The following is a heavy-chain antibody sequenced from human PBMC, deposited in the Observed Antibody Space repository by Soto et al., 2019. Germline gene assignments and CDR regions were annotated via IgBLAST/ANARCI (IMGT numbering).Heavy chain of an antibody. J-gene: IGHJ4*02. CDR3: ARDAYSNYYFDY. V-gene: IGHV4-59*01. Sequence: SETLSLTCSVSSGSISGYHWSWIRQPPGKGLEWIGFISYSETTSYNPSLKSRVTISVDTSKNQFSLRLTSVTAADTAVYYCARDAYSNYYFDYWGQGTLVTVSS. CDR2: ISYSETT. CDR1: SGSISGYH. D-gene: IGHD4-4*01.